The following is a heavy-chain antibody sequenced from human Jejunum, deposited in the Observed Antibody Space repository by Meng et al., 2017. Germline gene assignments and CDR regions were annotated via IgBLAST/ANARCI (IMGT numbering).Heavy chain of an antibody. V-gene: IGHV4-34*01. CDR1: GGSFNSYF. CDR2: INQNGRT. Sequence: QVHLRQWGAGLLKPSETLSLTCGVYGGSFNSYFWNWIRQPPGKGLEWIGEINQNGRTNYNPSLESRVTISMDKSKKEFSLRLASVTAADTALYYCVRGRDPMVVGELDPLGQGTLVTVSS. CDR3: VRGRDPMVVGELDP. J-gene: IGHJ5*02. D-gene: IGHD2-15*01.